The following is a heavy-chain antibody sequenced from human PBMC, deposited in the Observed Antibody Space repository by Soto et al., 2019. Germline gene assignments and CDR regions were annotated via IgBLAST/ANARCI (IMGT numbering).Heavy chain of an antibody. Sequence: ASVKVSCKVSGYTLTELSMHWVRQAPGKGLEWMGGFDPEDGETIYAQKFQGRVTMTEDTSTGTAYMELSSLRSEDTAVYYCATLSDGLLWFGELRTSPSVYYGMDVWGQGTTVTVSS. CDR1: GYTLTELS. J-gene: IGHJ6*02. D-gene: IGHD3-10*01. CDR3: ATLSDGLLWFGELRTSPSVYYGMDV. V-gene: IGHV1-24*01. CDR2: FDPEDGET.